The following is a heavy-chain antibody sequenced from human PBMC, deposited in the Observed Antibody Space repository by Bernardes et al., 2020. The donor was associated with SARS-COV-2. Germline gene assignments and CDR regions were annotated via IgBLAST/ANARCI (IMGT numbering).Heavy chain of an antibody. CDR3: AREPYDSSGYYNREYYFDY. D-gene: IGHD3-22*01. CDR1: GGSISTYF. Sequence: SETLSLTCTVSGGSISTYFWSWIRQPPGKGLEWIGYVYYSGSTTYNPSLKSRVTISVDTSRNLFSLRLSSVTAADTAVYYCAREPYDSSGYYNREYYFDYWGQGTLVTVSS. J-gene: IGHJ4*02. V-gene: IGHV4-59*01. CDR2: VYYSGST.